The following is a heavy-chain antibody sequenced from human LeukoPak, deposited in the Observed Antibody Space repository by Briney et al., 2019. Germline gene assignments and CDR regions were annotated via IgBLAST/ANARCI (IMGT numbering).Heavy chain of an antibody. V-gene: IGHV3-30*18. CDR1: GFTFSSYG. J-gene: IGHJ4*02. CDR2: ISYDGSNK. D-gene: IGHD6-6*01. Sequence: GGSLRLSRAASGFTFSSYGMHWVRQAPGKGLEWVAVISYDGSNKYYADSVKGRFTISRDNSKNTLYLQMNSLRAEDTAVYYCAKAYSSSSGSYTARQGNDYWGQGTLVTVSS. CDR3: AKAYSSSSGSYTARQGNDY.